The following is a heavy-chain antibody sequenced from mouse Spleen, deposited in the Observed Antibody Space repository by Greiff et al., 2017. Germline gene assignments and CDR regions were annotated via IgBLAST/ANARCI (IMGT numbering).Heavy chain of an antibody. V-gene: IGHV1S81*02. Sequence: QVQLQQSGAELVKPGASVKLSCKASGYTFTSYWMHWVKQRPGQGLEWIGEINPSNGRTNYNEKFKSKATLTVDKSSSTAYMQLSSLTSEDSAVYYCARYAYYGKGYWGQGTTLTVSS. CDR2: INPSNGRT. D-gene: IGHD2-10*01. CDR1: GYTFTSYW. J-gene: IGHJ2*01. CDR3: ARYAYYGKGY.